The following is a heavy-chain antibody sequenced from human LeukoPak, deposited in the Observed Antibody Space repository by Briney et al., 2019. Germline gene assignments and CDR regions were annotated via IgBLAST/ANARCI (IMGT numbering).Heavy chain of an antibody. CDR2: VYYGGST. CDR3: ARESLLGPRFYFNY. J-gene: IGHJ4*02. V-gene: IGHV4-39*01. Sequence: PSETLSLTCTVSGGSISSSSYYWGWIRQPPGKGLEWIGSVYYGGSTYYNPSPKSRVSISVDTSRNQFSLNLSSVTAADTAVYYCARESLLGPRFYFNYWGQGTLVTVSS. D-gene: IGHD7-27*01. CDR1: GGSISSSSYY.